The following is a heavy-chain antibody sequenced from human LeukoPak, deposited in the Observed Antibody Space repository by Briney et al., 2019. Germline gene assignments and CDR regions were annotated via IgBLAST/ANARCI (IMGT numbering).Heavy chain of an antibody. CDR2: IRYDGSNK. D-gene: IGHD2-15*01. J-gene: IGHJ3*02. V-gene: IGHV3-30*02. Sequence: PGGSLRLSCGTSGFSFSAYGMHWVRQAPGKGLEWVAFIRYDGSNKYYADSVKGRFTISRDNSKNTLYLQMNSLRAEDTAVYYCAKETGQDIVVVVAAQPGAFDIWGQGTMVTVSS. CDR1: GFSFSAYG. CDR3: AKETGQDIVVVVAAQPGAFDI.